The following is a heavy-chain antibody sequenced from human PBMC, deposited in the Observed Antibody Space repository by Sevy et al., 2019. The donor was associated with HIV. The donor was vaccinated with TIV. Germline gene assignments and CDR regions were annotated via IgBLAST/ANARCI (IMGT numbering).Heavy chain of an antibody. D-gene: IGHD2-2*01. V-gene: IGHV1-2*02. CDR2: INPNSGGT. CDR3: ASGGDIYCSSTSCYLLTFDP. CDR1: GYTFTGYY. J-gene: IGHJ5*02. Sequence: ASVKVSCKASGYTFTGYYMHWVRQAPGQGLEWMGWINPNSGGTNYAQKFQGRVTMTRDTSIRTAYMELSRLRSDDTAVYYCASGGDIYCSSTSCYLLTFDPWGQRTLVTVSS.